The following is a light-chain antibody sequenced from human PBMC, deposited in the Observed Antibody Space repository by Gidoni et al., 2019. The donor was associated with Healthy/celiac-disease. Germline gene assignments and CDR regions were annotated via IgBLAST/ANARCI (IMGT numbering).Light chain of an antibody. CDR3: QSYDSSLSGWV. Sequence: QSVLTQPPSVSGAPGQRVTISCTGCSSNIGAGYDVPWYQQLPGTGPKLLIYGTSNRPSGVPDRFSGSKSGTSASLAITGLQAEDEADYYCQSYDSSLSGWVFGGGTKLTVL. V-gene: IGLV1-40*01. J-gene: IGLJ3*02. CDR2: GTS. CDR1: SSNIGAGYD.